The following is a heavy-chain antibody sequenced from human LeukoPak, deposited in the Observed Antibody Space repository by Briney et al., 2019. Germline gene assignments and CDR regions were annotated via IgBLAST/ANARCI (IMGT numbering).Heavy chain of an antibody. CDR2: IKQDVNEK. CDR1: GFAFNYAW. CDR3: ARESRGYDILTGKYHRGYYSYYMDV. Sequence: PGGSLRLSCAASGFAFNYAWVSWVRQAPGKGLEWVANIKQDVNEKYYVDSVKGRFTISRDNAKNSLYLQMNSLRAEDTAVYYCARESRGYDILTGKYHRGYYSYYMDVWGKGTTVTVSS. V-gene: IGHV3-7*01. J-gene: IGHJ6*03. D-gene: IGHD3-9*01.